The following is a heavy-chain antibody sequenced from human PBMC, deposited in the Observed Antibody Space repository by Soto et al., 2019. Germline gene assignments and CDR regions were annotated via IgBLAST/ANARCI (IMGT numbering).Heavy chain of an antibody. CDR3: ARQNFWSGYYTELDY. D-gene: IGHD3-3*01. V-gene: IGHV4-59*08. J-gene: IGHJ4*02. CDR2: IYYSGST. CDR1: GGSISSYY. Sequence: PSETLSLTCTVSGGSISSYYWSWIRQPPGKGLEWIGYIYYSGSTNYNPPLKSRVTISVDTSKNQFSLKLSSVTAADTAVYYCARQNFWSGYYTELDYWGQGTLVTVSS.